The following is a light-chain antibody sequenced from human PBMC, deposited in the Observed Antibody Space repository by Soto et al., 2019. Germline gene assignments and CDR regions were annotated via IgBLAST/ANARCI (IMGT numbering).Light chain of an antibody. CDR3: CSYAGTYTRV. V-gene: IGLV2-11*01. Sequence: QSALTQPRSVSGSPGQSVTISGTGTSSDVGGYNYGSWFQQRPGKAPKLMIFDVTKRPSGVPDRFSGSKSGNTASLTISGLQADDEADYYCCSYAGTYTRVFGGGTKLTVL. CDR1: SSDVGGYNY. J-gene: IGLJ3*02. CDR2: DVT.